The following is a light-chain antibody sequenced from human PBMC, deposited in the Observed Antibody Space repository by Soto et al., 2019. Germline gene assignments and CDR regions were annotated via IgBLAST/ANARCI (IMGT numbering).Light chain of an antibody. Sequence: QPVLTQPPSLSGAPGQNIIISCTGGGSNIGAGFDVHWYQQLPETAPKLLIYGNTNRPSGVPDRFSGSKSGTSASLVITGLQAEDEADYYCQSYDTGLSGPVVFGGGTKVTVL. CDR3: QSYDTGLSGPVV. J-gene: IGLJ2*01. V-gene: IGLV1-40*01. CDR1: GSNIGAGFD. CDR2: GNT.